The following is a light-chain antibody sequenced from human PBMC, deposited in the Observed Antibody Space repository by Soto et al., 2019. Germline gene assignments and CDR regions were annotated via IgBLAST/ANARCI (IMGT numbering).Light chain of an antibody. V-gene: IGKV3-20*01. CDR1: QSVSSSY. CDR2: GAS. CDR3: QHYCSSPPWT. Sequence: EIVLAQSPGTLSLSPGERATLSCRASQSVSSSYLAWYQHKPGQAPRLLIYGASSRATGIPDRFSGSGSGTDFTLTISRLDPEDYAVYYCQHYCSSPPWTFGQGTKVEIK. J-gene: IGKJ1*01.